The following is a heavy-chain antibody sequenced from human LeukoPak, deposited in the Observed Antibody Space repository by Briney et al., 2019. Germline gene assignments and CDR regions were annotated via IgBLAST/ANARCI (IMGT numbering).Heavy chain of an antibody. J-gene: IGHJ4*02. CDR1: GFPFNNYA. Sequence: GGSLRLSCVASGFPFNNYAMAWVRQAPEKGLEWVSSITDSGLATYYADSVKGRITISRDNSKNTLYLQMNSLRAEDTAVYYCAKGLRGGYDDWGQGTVVTVSA. D-gene: IGHD3-16*01. V-gene: IGHV3-23*01. CDR2: ITDSGLAT. CDR3: AKGLRGGYDD.